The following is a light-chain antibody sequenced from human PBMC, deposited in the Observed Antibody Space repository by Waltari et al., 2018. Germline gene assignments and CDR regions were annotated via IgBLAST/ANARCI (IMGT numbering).Light chain of an antibody. CDR3: MQALQTPWT. CDR1: QSLLHSNGYNY. Sequence: DIVMTQSLLSLPVTPGEPASISCRSSQSLLHSNGYNYLDWYLQEPGQSPQLLIYLGSNRASGVPDRFSGSGAGTEFTLKISRVEAEDVGVYYCMQALQTPWTFGQGTKVEVK. V-gene: IGKV2-28*01. J-gene: IGKJ1*01. CDR2: LGS.